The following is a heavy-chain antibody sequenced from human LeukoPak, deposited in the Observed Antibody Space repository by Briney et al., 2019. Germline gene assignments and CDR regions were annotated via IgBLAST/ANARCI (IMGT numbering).Heavy chain of an antibody. D-gene: IGHD5-12*01. V-gene: IGHV6-1*01. CDR2: TYYRSKWYN. Sequence: SQTLSLTCAISGDSFSSNSAAWNWIRQSPSRGLEWLGRTYYRSKWYNDYAVSVKSRITINPDTSKNQFSLQLNSVTPEDTAVYYCARDVGYSGWGRSYNWFDPWGQGTLVTVSS. CDR3: ARDVGYSGWGRSYNWFDP. J-gene: IGHJ5*02. CDR1: GDSFSSNSAA.